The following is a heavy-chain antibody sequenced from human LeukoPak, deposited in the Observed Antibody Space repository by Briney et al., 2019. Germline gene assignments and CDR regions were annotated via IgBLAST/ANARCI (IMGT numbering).Heavy chain of an antibody. CDR3: TRYNNDHFDY. CDR2: IAYDGSRA. D-gene: IGHD1-14*01. J-gene: IGHJ4*02. V-gene: IGHV3-33*01. CDR1: ELTFVGYG. Sequence: PGGPRRLSWEGPELTFVGYGMHWFRKTPGKGLEWVAVIAYDGSRAFYADSVKGRFTISRDNSKNTMSVQMDDLRAEDTAVYYCTRYNNDHFDYWGQGTLVTVSS.